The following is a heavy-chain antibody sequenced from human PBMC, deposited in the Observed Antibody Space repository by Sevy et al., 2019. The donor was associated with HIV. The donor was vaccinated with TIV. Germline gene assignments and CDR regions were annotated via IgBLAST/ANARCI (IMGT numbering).Heavy chain of an antibody. D-gene: IGHD3-22*01. Sequence: GGSLRLSCAASGFTFSSYGMHWVRQAPGKGLEWVAVISYDGSNKYYADSVKGRFTISRDNSKNTLYLQMNSLRAEDTAVYYCAKVPPYYYDSGDFDYWGQGTLVTFSS. CDR3: AKVPPYYYDSGDFDY. V-gene: IGHV3-30*18. CDR1: GFTFSSYG. CDR2: ISYDGSNK. J-gene: IGHJ4*02.